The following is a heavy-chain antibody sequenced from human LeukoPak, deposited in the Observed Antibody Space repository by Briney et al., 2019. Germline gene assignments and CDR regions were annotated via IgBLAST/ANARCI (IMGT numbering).Heavy chain of an antibody. J-gene: IGHJ3*02. CDR3: ASVTYCSSTSCYRGAFDI. V-gene: IGHV3-48*04. CDR1: GFTFSSYS. CDR2: ISSSSSTI. Sequence: GGSLRLSCAASGFTFSSYSMNWVRQAPGKGLEWVSYISSSSSTIYYADSVKGRFTISRDDAKNSLYLQMNSLRAEDTAVYYCASVTYCSSTSCYRGAFDIWGQGTMVTVSS. D-gene: IGHD2-2*01.